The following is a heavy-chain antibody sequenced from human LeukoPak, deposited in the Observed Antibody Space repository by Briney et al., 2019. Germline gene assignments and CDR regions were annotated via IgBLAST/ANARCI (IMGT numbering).Heavy chain of an antibody. CDR3: ARFCGSGSYWTDY. CDR2: ISGSGGNT. Sequence: TGGSLTLSCTASGVTFSSSALCWGRKAPRKGLEWVSAISGSGGNTYYADSVQGRFIISRDNSKKTLYLQMSSLRAEDTAGYYCARFCGSGSYWTDYWGQGTLVTVSS. CDR1: GVTFSSSA. J-gene: IGHJ4*02. V-gene: IGHV3-23*01. D-gene: IGHD3-10*01.